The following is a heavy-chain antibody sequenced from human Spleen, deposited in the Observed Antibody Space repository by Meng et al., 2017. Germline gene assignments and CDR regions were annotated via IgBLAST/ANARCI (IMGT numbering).Heavy chain of an antibody. J-gene: IGHJ4*02. CDR3: ARRSGWYGYYFDH. D-gene: IGHD6-19*01. Sequence: SETLSPTCAVSGYSISRGYYWGWVRQPPGKGLEWIGSFYHRGSTFYDPSLKSRVTISVATSKNHFSLSLNSVTAADTAVYYCARRSGWYGYYFDHWGQGTLVTVSS. V-gene: IGHV4-38-2*01. CDR1: GYSISRGYY. CDR2: FYHRGST.